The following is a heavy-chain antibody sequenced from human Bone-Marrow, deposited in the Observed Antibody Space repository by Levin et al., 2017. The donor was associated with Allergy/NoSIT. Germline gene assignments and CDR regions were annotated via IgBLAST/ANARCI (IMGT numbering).Heavy chain of an antibody. Sequence: GESLKISCKASGYRFTSYRITWVRQAPGQGLECMGWISTNNGDTNYVKKFQGRVTMTTDTSTATAYMELRSLTSDDTAVYYCAREVNYYDTSGYVDWFDPWGQGTPVTVSS. CDR3: AREVNYYDTSGYVDWFDP. CDR1: GYRFTSYR. CDR2: ISTNNGDT. V-gene: IGHV1-18*01. D-gene: IGHD3-22*01. J-gene: IGHJ5*02.